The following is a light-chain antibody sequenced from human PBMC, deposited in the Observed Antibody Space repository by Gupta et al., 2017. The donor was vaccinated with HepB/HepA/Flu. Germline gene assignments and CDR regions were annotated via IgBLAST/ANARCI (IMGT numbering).Light chain of an antibody. V-gene: IGLV3-21*03. Sequence: SYVLTQPPSVSVAPGKTARITCGGNTIGSKSVHWYQQKSGQAPVLVGYDDSVRPSGIPERVSGSNSGNTATMNSSRVEAGDEDDYSCHVWDSTDVVFGGGTKLTVL. CDR1: TIGSKS. J-gene: IGLJ2*01. CDR3: HVWDSTDVV. CDR2: DDS.